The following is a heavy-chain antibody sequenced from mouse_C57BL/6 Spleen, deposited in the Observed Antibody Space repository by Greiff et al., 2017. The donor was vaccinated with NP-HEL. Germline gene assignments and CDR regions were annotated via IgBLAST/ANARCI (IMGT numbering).Heavy chain of an antibody. CDR1: GYTFTSYW. V-gene: IGHV1-69*01. Sequence: QVQLQQPGAELVMPGASVKLSCKASGYTFTSYWMHWVKQRPGQGLEWIGEIDPSDSYTNYNQKFKGKSTLTVDKSSSTAYMQLSSLTSEDSAVYYCARSTFFITTVVAKYFDVWGTGTTVTVSS. J-gene: IGHJ1*03. D-gene: IGHD1-1*01. CDR2: IDPSDSYT. CDR3: ARSTFFITTVVAKYFDV.